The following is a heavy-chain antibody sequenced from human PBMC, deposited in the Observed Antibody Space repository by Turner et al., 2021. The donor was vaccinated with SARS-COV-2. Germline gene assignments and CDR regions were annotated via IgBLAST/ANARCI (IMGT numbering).Heavy chain of an antibody. CDR2: IGTAGDT. CDR3: ARVDYYYGSGRRTYWYFDL. V-gene: IGHV3-13*04. D-gene: IGHD3-10*01. CDR1: GFTFSSYD. J-gene: IGHJ2*01. Sequence: EVQLVESGGGLVQPGGSLRLSCAASGFTFSSYDMHWVRQATGKGLEWVSAIGTAGDTYYPGYVKGRFTISRENAKNSLFLQMNSLRAGDTAVYYCARVDYYYGSGRRTYWYFDLWGRGTLVTVSS.